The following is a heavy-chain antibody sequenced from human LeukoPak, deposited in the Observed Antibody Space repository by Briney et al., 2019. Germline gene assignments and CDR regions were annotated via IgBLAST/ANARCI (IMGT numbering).Heavy chain of an antibody. J-gene: IGHJ4*02. CDR1: GYTFTSYG. D-gene: IGHD2-2*01. Sequence: GASVKVSGKASGYTFTSYGISWVRQAPGQGLEWMGWISAYNGNTNYAQKLQGRVTMTTDTSTSTAYMELRSLRSDDTAVYYCARVGWYCSSTSCLDYWGQGTLVTVSS. V-gene: IGHV1-18*01. CDR2: ISAYNGNT. CDR3: ARVGWYCSSTSCLDY.